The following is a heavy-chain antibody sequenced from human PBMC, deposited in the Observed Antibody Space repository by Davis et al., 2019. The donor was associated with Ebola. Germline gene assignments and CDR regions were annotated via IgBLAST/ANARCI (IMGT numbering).Heavy chain of an antibody. J-gene: IGHJ6*02. Sequence: SVKVSCKASGGTFSSYAISWVRQAPGQGLEWMGGIIPIFGTANYAQKFQGRVTITADESTSTAYMELSSLRSEDTAVYYCARGAAVGDCSGGSCYGTDYGMDVWGQGTTVTVSS. CDR3: ARGAAVGDCSGGSCYGTDYGMDV. CDR2: IIPIFGTA. V-gene: IGHV1-69*13. CDR1: GGTFSSYA. D-gene: IGHD2-15*01.